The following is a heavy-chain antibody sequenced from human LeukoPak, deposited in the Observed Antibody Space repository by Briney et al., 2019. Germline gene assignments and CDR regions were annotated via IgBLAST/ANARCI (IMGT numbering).Heavy chain of an antibody. J-gene: IGHJ5*02. V-gene: IGHV3-53*01. CDR1: GFSFSSYW. Sequence: QTGGSLRLSCAASGFSFSSYWMTWVRQAPGKGLEWVSFIYSDNTHYSDSVKGRFTISRDNSKNTLYLQMNSLKASDTAMYYCARLLGYCSSTSCYNVWFDPWGQGTLVTVSS. CDR3: ARLLGYCSSTSCYNVWFDP. CDR2: IYSDNT. D-gene: IGHD2-2*02.